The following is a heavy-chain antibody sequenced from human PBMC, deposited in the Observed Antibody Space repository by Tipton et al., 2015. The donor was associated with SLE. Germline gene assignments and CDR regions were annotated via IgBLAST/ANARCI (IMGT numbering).Heavy chain of an antibody. CDR2: INPNSGGT. Sequence: PLVQSGAEVKKPGASVKASCKASGYTVTGYYMHWVRQAPGPGLVWMGWINPNSGGTNYPQKFQGRVTMTRDTYISTAYMELSRLSYDVTAVYYCARSYYYDRSGYLGENFQHWGQGAQLTIS. V-gene: IGHV1-2*02. CDR1: GYTVTGYY. J-gene: IGHJ1*01. D-gene: IGHD3-22*01. CDR3: ARSYYYDRSGYLGENFQH.